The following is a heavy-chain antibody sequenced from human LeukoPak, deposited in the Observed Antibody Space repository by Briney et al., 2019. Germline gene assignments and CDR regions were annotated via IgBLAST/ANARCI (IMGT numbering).Heavy chain of an antibody. D-gene: IGHD6-19*01. CDR3: ARGAGPFDY. Sequence: SETLSLTCSVSGGSISSDYWSWIRQSAGKGLEWIGRMYPSGSSNYNPSLKSRVSMSVDTSKNQFSLKMIYVTAADTAIYFYARGAGPFDYWGQGILVTVSS. CDR1: GGSISSDY. J-gene: IGHJ4*02. CDR2: MYPSGSS. V-gene: IGHV4-4*07.